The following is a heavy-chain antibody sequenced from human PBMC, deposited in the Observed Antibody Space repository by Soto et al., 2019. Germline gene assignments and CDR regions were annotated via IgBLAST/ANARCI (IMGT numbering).Heavy chain of an antibody. D-gene: IGHD3-10*01. CDR3: ARVPSLLWFGEAPLDY. CDR2: IIPILGIA. V-gene: IGHV1-69*02. J-gene: IGHJ4*02. CDR1: GGTFSSHT. Sequence: GASVKVSCKASGGTFSSHTISWVRQAPGQGLEWMGRIIPILGIANYAQKFQGRVTITADKSTSTAYMELSSLRSEDTAVYYCARVPSLLWFGEAPLDYWGQGTLVTVSS.